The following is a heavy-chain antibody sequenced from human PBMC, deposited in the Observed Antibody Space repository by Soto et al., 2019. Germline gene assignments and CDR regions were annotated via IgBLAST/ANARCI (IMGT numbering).Heavy chain of an antibody. D-gene: IGHD2-2*01. CDR2: VYYSGST. J-gene: IGHJ4*02. Sequence: QVQLQESGPGLVKPSETLSLTCTVSGDSISGYYWSWIRQPPGKGLEWIGYVYYSGSTNYSPSLKSRVTISXXTXKXXLSLKLSSVTAADTAVYYCAREYCSSVRCYGYCDYWGQGTLVTVSS. V-gene: IGHV4-59*13. CDR3: AREYCSSVRCYGYCDY. CDR1: GDSISGYY.